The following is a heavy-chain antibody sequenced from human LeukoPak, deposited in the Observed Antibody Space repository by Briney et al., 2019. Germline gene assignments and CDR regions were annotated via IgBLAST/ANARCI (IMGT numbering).Heavy chain of an antibody. CDR2: INHSGST. Sequence: SETLSLTCAVYDGSFSGYYWSWIRQPPGKGLEWIGEINHSGSTNYNPSLNSRVTISVDTSKNQFSLKMTSVTAADTSVYYCARGSHDYGDFYLFDHWGQGTLVTVSS. D-gene: IGHD4-17*01. J-gene: IGHJ4*02. CDR1: DGSFSGYY. V-gene: IGHV4-34*01. CDR3: ARGSHDYGDFYLFDH.